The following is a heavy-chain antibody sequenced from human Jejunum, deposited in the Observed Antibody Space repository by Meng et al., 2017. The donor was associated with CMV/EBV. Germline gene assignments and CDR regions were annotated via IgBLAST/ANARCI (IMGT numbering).Heavy chain of an antibody. CDR1: GFTFSNFG. V-gene: IGHV3-33*06. D-gene: IGHD6-6*01. CDR2: IWYDGSNQ. J-gene: IGHJ6*02. Sequence: SGFTFSNFGMHWIRQAPGKGLEWVAVIWYDGSNQYYAASVKGRFTISRDNSKNMVFLQMNSLRDDDAAVYYCAKDRGGVSYGMDVWGQGTSVTVSS. CDR3: AKDRGGVSYGMDV.